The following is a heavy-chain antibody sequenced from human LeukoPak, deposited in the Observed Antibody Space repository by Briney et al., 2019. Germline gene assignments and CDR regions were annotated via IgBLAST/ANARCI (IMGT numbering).Heavy chain of an antibody. J-gene: IGHJ4*02. Sequence: PSETLSLTCTVSGGSINNADSYWTWIRRPPGKGLQLVGYVYFSGSTYYNPSLKSRVTISIDTSKNQFSLKLSSVTAADTAVYYCARHSTAHRADYWGQGTLVTVSS. CDR2: VYFSGST. CDR1: GGSINNADSY. CDR3: ARHSTAHRADY. V-gene: IGHV4-30-4*08. D-gene: IGHD4-11*01.